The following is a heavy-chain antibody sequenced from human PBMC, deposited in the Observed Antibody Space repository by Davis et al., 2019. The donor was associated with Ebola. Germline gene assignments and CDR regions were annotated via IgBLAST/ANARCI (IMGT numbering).Heavy chain of an antibody. V-gene: IGHV1-3*01. CDR1: GYTFTSYA. CDR2: INAGNGNT. J-gene: IGHJ5*02. Sequence: ASVKVSCKASGYTFTSYAMHWVRQAPGQRLEWMGWINAGNGNTKYSQKFQGRVTITRDTSTSTDYMELRSLRSDDTAVYYCARGGYSSGWYGYNWFDPWGQGTLVTVSS. D-gene: IGHD6-19*01. CDR3: ARGGYSSGWYGYNWFDP.